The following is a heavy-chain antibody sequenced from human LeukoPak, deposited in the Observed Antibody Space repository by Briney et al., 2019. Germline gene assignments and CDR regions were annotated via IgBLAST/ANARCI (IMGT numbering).Heavy chain of an antibody. Sequence: PGGSLRLSCAASGFTFSNYAMHWVRQAPGKGLEWVAVISYDGSNKYYADSVKGRFTISRDNSKNTLYLQMNSLRAEDTAVYYCAKAVGPTDYWGQGTLVTVSS. CDR2: ISYDGSNK. CDR3: AKAVGPTDY. CDR1: GFTFSNYA. J-gene: IGHJ4*02. D-gene: IGHD1-26*01. V-gene: IGHV3-30-3*01.